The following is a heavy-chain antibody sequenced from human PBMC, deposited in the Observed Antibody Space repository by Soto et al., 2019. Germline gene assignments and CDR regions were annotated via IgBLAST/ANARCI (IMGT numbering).Heavy chain of an antibody. D-gene: IGHD6-19*01. V-gene: IGHV3-30*18. J-gene: IGHJ5*02. Sequence: GGSLRLSCAASGFTFSSYGMHWLRQAPGKGLEWVAVIPYDGNNKDYADSVKGRFTISRGNSKNTLFLQMNSLRPEDTAIYYCAKDQVSSGWYKWSWFDPWGQGTLVTVSS. CDR2: IPYDGNNK. CDR3: AKDQVSSGWYKWSWFDP. CDR1: GFTFSSYG.